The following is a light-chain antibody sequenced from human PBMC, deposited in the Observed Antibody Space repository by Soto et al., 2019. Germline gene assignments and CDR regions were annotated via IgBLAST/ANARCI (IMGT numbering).Light chain of an antibody. CDR2: GAS. J-gene: IGKJ2*01. V-gene: IGKV3-20*01. CDR3: NQYADEPNT. Sequence: EIVLTQSPGTLSLSPGDRATLSCTASQSVSHNYLAWSQQKPGQAPRLLIYGASNRASGFPDRFSGSGSGTDFALTISRLEPEDFAVYYCNQYADEPNTFGQGTKLEIK. CDR1: QSVSHNY.